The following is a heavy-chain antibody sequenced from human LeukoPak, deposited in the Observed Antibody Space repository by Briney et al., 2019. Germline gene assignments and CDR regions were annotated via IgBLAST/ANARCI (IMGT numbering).Heavy chain of an antibody. J-gene: IGHJ3*01. D-gene: IGHD5-18*01. V-gene: IGHV3-15*01. CDR3: TTDGFTYGYHSFDS. CDR2: LKSKASGGTT. CDR1: GFTFSNSW. Sequence: GGSLRLSCVASGFTFSNSWMSWVRQTPGKGLEWVGRLKSKASGGTTDYAAPLRDRFTISRDDSENTLYLQMSRLKTEDTAVYYCTTDGFTYGYHSFDSWGPGTLVTVSS.